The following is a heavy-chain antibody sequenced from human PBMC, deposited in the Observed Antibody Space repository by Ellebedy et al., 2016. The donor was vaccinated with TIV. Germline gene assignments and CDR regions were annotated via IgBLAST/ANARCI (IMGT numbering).Heavy chain of an antibody. CDR3: ARPSYQLLSYYFDS. V-gene: IGHV3-30*02. D-gene: IGHD2-2*01. CDR1: GFTFSDYG. Sequence: GESLKISCAASGFTFSDYGMHWVRQAPGKGLEWVAFMRYDGSNKYYADSVKGRFTISRDNSKNTLYLRMNSLRAEDTAVYYCARPSYQLLSYYFDSWGQGTLVTVSS. CDR2: MRYDGSNK. J-gene: IGHJ4*02.